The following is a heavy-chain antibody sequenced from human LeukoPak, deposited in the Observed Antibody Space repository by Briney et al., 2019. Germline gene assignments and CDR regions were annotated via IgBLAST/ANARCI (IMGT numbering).Heavy chain of an antibody. V-gene: IGHV5-51*01. CDR2: IYPGDSDT. Sequence: GESLKISCKGSGYSFTSYWIGWVRQMPGKGLEWMGNIYPGDSDTRYSPSFQGQVTISADKSISTAYLQWSSLKASDTAMYYCARQKDSGGSGYYYYYYGMDVWGQGTTVTVSS. CDR3: ARQKDSGGSGYYYYYYGMDV. J-gene: IGHJ6*02. CDR1: GYSFTSYW. D-gene: IGHD3-22*01.